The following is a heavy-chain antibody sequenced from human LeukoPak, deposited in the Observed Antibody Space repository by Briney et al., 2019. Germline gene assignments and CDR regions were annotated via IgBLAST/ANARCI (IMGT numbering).Heavy chain of an antibody. J-gene: IGHJ4*02. D-gene: IGHD6-19*01. V-gene: IGHV3-30*03. CDR3: ARDQISSGSSFDY. CDR2: ISYDGSNK. CDR1: GFTFDDYG. Sequence: GGSLRLSCAASGFTFDDYGMSWVRQAPGKGLEWVAVISYDGSNKYYADSVKGRFTISRDDSKNTLYLQMNSLRAEDTAVYYCARDQISSGSSFDYWGQGTLVTVSS.